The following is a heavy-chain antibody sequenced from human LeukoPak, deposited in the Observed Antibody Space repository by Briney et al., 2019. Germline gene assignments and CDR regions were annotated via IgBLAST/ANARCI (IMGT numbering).Heavy chain of an antibody. CDR1: GFTFSSYS. Sequence: GGSLRLSCAASGFTFSSYSMDWVRQAPGNGLEWVSSISSSSSYIYYADSVKGRFTISRDNAKNSLYLQMNSLRAEDTAVYYCAREDCSSTSCYGAYWGQRTLVTVSS. D-gene: IGHD2-2*01. V-gene: IGHV3-21*01. CDR3: AREDCSSTSCYGAY. J-gene: IGHJ4*02. CDR2: ISSSSSYI.